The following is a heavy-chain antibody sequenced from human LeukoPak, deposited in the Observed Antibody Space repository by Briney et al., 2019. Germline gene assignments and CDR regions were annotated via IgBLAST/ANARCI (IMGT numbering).Heavy chain of an antibody. D-gene: IGHD6-6*01. CDR2: IIPIFGTA. J-gene: IGHJ4*02. CDR3: ARGRQLGRDY. V-gene: IGHV1-69*05. Sequence: SVKVSCKASGGTFSSYAISWVRQAPGQGLEWMGGIIPIFGTANYAQKLQGRVTMTTDTSTSTAYMELRSLRSDDTAVYYCARGRQLGRDYWGQGTLVTVSS. CDR1: GGTFSSYA.